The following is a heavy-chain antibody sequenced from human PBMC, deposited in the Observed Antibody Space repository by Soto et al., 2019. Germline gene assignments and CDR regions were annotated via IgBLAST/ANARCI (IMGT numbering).Heavy chain of an antibody. CDR2: ISAYNGNT. CDR1: GYTFTSYG. CDR3: AIESNFSDYDFWSAPIYYYYGMEV. D-gene: IGHD3-3*01. V-gene: IGHV1-18*04. J-gene: IGHJ6*01. Sequence: QVQLVQSGAEVKKPGASVKVSCKASGYTFTSYGISWVRQAPGQGLEWMGWISAYNGNTNYAQKLQGRVTMTTDTSTSTAYMELRRPRSDDTAGYYCAIESNFSDYDFWSAPIYYYYGMEVWGQGTTVTVSS.